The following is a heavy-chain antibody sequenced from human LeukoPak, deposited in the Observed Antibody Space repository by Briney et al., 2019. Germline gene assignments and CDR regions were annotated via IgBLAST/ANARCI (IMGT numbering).Heavy chain of an antibody. V-gene: IGHV4-59*08. D-gene: IGHD1-26*01. Sequence: PSETLSLTCNVSGGSISTYYWSWIRQPPGKGLEWIGYIYFGGVTSYNPSLKGRVTISVDSPKNRFSLRLTSLTAVDTARYYCARHGGTLDHFDHWGPGSLVTVSS. CDR3: ARHGGTLDHFDH. J-gene: IGHJ4*02. CDR2: IYFGGVT. CDR1: GGSISTYY.